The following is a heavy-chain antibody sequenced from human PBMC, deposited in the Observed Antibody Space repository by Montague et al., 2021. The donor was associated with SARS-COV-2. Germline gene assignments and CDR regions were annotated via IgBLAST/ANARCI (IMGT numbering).Heavy chain of an antibody. Sequence: SETLSLTCAVYGGSFSGYYWSWIRQPPGKGLEWIGEINHSGSTNYNPSLKSRVTISVDTSKNQFSLKLSSVTAADTAVYYCARARQDVVVPALGIGAYYYYYYMDVWGEGTTVTVSS. D-gene: IGHD2-2*01. CDR1: GGSFSGYY. V-gene: IGHV4-34*01. J-gene: IGHJ6*03. CDR2: INHSGST. CDR3: ARARQDVVVPALGIGAYYYYYYMDV.